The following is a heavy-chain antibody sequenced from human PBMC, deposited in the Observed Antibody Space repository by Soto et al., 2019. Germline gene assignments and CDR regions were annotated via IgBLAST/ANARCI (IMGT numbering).Heavy chain of an antibody. CDR1: GFTFSTYA. Sequence: EVQLLESGGGLVQPGGSLRLSCAASGFTFSTYAMSWVRQAPGKGLEWVSGISGAGGSIYNAESVKGRFTISRDNSKNTLYFQMNSLRAEDTAVYYCAKYSGSHYFYYAMDVWGQGTTVTVSS. CDR2: ISGAGGSI. V-gene: IGHV3-23*01. D-gene: IGHD1-26*01. J-gene: IGHJ6*02. CDR3: AKYSGSHYFYYAMDV.